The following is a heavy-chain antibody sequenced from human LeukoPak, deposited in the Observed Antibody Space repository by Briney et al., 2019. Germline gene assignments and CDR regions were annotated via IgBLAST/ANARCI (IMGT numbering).Heavy chain of an antibody. CDR1: GGSLSYYY. J-gene: IGHJ4*02. CDR2: INRSGST. CDR3: ARGGFYCGDDCYVDY. Sequence: SETRSLTCAVYGGSLSYYYWSWIRQSPEKGLEWIGEINRSGSTNYNPSLKSRVSISVDTSKNQFSLKLSSVTAADTATYYCARGGFYCGDDCYVDYWGQGALVTVSS. V-gene: IGHV4-34*01. D-gene: IGHD2-21*02.